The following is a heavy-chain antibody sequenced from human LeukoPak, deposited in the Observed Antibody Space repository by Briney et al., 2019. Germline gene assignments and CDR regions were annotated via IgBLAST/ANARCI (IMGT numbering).Heavy chain of an antibody. CDR2: IYSGERT. CDR3: ARDNSGSIDY. J-gene: IGHJ4*02. D-gene: IGHD1-1*01. V-gene: IGHV3-53*01. Sequence: GGSLRLSCVASGFTVSSNYMSWVRQAPGKGLEWVSIIYSGERTYYADSVKGRFIISRDKSKNTVYLHMNSLRAEDTGMYYCARDNSGSIDYWGQGTLVTASS. CDR1: GFTVSSNY.